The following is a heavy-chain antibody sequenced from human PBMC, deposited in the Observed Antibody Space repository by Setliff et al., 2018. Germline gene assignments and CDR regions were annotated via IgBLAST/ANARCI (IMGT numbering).Heavy chain of an antibody. Sequence: ASVKVSCKASGYTFTSYAMHWVRQAPGQRLEWMGWINAGNGNTKYSQKFQGRVTITRDTSASTAYMELSSLRSEDTAVYYCARGLSDYYYESGSFPILGYWGQGTLVTVSS. CDR1: GYTFTSYA. J-gene: IGHJ4*02. CDR2: INAGNGNT. D-gene: IGHD3-10*01. CDR3: ARGLSDYYYESGSFPILGY. V-gene: IGHV1-3*01.